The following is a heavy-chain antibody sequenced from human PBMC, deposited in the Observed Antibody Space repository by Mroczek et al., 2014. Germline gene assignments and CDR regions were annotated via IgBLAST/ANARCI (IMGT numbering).Heavy chain of an antibody. Sequence: VQLVQSGGGLVKPGGSLRLSCAASGFSFSNAWMTWVRQTPVKGWEWVARITIKRDGETTDYATPVQGRFTISRDDSKNTLYLQMNSLKIEDTAVYYCTTITAPSAAWYYWGQGTQVTVSS. D-gene: IGHD6-13*01. CDR3: TTITAPSAAWYY. CDR2: ITIKRDGETT. V-gene: IGHV3-15*01. CDR1: GFSFSNAW. J-gene: IGHJ4*02.